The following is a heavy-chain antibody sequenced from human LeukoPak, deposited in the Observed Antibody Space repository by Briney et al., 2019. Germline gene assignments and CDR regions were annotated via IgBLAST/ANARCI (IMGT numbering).Heavy chain of an antibody. V-gene: IGHV3-9*01. CDR1: GFTFGDYA. D-gene: IGHD6-13*01. CDR3: ARELREGRYSNSWEFFYGMDV. CDR2: IGWKSGTI. J-gene: IGHJ6*02. Sequence: GGSLRLSCAASGFTFGDYAMHWVRQAPGKGLEWVSSIGWKSGTIGYADSVKGRFTTSRDNAKNSLYLQMDSLRAEDTALYYCARELREGRYSNSWEFFYGMDVWGQGTTVTVSS.